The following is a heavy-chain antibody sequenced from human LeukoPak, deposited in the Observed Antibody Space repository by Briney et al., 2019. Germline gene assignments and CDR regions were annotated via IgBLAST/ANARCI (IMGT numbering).Heavy chain of an antibody. V-gene: IGHV1-69*05. Sequence: GASVKVSCKASGGTFSSYAISWVRQAPGQGLEWMGGIIPIFGTANYAQKFQGRVTITTDESTSTAYMELSSLRSEDTAVYYCARAAVAGTGPYYFDYWGQGTLVTVSS. CDR3: ARAAVAGTGPYYFDY. D-gene: IGHD6-19*01. CDR2: IIPIFGTA. J-gene: IGHJ4*02. CDR1: GGTFSSYA.